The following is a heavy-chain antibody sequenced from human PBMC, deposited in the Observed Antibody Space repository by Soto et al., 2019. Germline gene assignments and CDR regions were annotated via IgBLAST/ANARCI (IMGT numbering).Heavy chain of an antibody. CDR3: ARGSGIVALPGELEDVNYDY. CDR2: INESGST. Sequence: QVQLQQWGAGLVKPSETLSLSCAVYGQSFSGHSWAWIRQPPGKGLEWIGEINESGSTYYNPSLKSRVTISTDTSKNQFSLKLSSVSAADTAAYFCARGSGIVALPGELEDVNYDYWGQGTLFNVSS. V-gene: IGHV4-34*01. D-gene: IGHD1-1*01. J-gene: IGHJ4*02. CDR1: GQSFSGHS.